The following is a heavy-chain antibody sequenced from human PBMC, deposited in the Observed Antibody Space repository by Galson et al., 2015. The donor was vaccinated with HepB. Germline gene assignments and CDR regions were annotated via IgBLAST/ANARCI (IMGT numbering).Heavy chain of an antibody. D-gene: IGHD2-15*01. V-gene: IGHV1-18*01. J-gene: IGHJ5*02. CDR3: ARGALVVAVGATQNNWFDP. Sequence: SVKVSCKASGYTFSSYSITWVRPAPGQGLEWVGWISPHNRNTNYAQNFQGRVTMTTDTSTSTAYMELRSLRSDDTAVYYCARGALVVAVGATQNNWFDPWGRGTLVTVSS. CDR2: ISPHNRNT. CDR1: GYTFSSYS.